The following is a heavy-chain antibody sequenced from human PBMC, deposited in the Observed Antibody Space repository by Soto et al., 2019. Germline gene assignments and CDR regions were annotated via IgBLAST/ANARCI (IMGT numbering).Heavy chain of an antibody. CDR3: ARGLTCSGGSCYWFDP. CDR2: MNPNSGNT. J-gene: IGHJ5*02. Sequence: ASVKVSCKASGYTFTSYDINWVRQATGQGLEWMGWMNPNSGNTGYAQKFQGRVTMTRNTSISTAYMELSGLRSEDTAVYYCARGLTCSGGSCYWFDPWGQGTLVTVSS. V-gene: IGHV1-8*01. D-gene: IGHD2-15*01. CDR1: GYTFTSYD.